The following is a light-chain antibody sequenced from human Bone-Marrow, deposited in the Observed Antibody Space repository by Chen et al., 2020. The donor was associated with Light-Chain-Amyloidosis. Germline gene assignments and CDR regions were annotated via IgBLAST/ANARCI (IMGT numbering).Light chain of an antibody. CDR3: QQLNSYPRT. CDR1: QGISSY. V-gene: IGKV1-9*01. CDR2: AAS. J-gene: IGKJ1*01. Sequence: DIKLTQSPSFLSASVGDRFTITCRASQGISSYLAWYQQKPGKAPKLLIYAASTLQSGVPSRFSGSGSGTEFTLTISSLQPEDFATYYCQQLNSYPRTFGQGTKVEIK.